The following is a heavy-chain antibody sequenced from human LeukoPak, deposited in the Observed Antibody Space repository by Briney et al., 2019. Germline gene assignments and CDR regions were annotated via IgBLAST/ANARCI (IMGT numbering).Heavy chain of an antibody. CDR3: ARHDYYGSGSYHHYFDY. D-gene: IGHD3-10*01. CDR2: IYYSGST. V-gene: IGHV4-31*03. J-gene: IGHJ4*02. CDR1: GGSISSGGYY. Sequence: PSETLSLTCTVSGGSISSGGYYWSWIRQHPGKGLEWIGYIYYSGSTYYNPSLKSRVTISVDTSKNQFSLRLGSVTAADTAVYYCARHDYYGSGSYHHYFDYWGQGTLVTVSS.